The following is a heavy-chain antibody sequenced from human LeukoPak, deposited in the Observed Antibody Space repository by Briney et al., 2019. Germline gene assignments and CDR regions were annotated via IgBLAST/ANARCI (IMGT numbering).Heavy chain of an antibody. CDR3: ARGFRKYSYGNFDY. Sequence: GASVKVSCKASGYIFSSYYMHWVRQAPGQGLEWMGGIIPIFGTANYAQKFQGRVTITADESTSTAYMELSSLRSEDTAVYYCARGFRKYSYGNFDYWGQGTLVTVSS. CDR1: GYIFSSYY. D-gene: IGHD5-18*01. CDR2: IIPIFGTA. V-gene: IGHV1-69*13. J-gene: IGHJ4*02.